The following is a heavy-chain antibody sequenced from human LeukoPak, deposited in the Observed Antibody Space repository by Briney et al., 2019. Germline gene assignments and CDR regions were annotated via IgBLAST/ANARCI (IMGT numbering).Heavy chain of an antibody. CDR2: INHSGST. J-gene: IGHJ4*02. CDR3: ARLWRAAIDY. V-gene: IGHV4-34*01. D-gene: IGHD1-1*01. Sequence: SETLSLTCAVYGGSFSGYYWSWIRQPPGKGLEWIGEINHSGSTNYDPSLKSRVTISSDTSKNQVSLKLSSVTAADTAVYYCARLWRAAIDYGGQGTLVTVSS. CDR1: GGSFSGYY.